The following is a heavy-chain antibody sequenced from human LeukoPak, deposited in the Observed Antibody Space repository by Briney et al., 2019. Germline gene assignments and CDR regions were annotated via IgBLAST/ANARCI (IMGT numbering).Heavy chain of an antibody. D-gene: IGHD2-21*02. J-gene: IGHJ3*02. V-gene: IGHV4-30-2*01. Sequence: SETLSLTCAVSGGSISSGGYSGSWIRQPPGKGLEWIGYIYHSGSTYYNPSLKSRVTISVDRSKNQFSLKLSSVTAADTAVYYCARAIVVVTAMGAFDIWGQGTMVTVSS. CDR1: GGSISSGGYS. CDR3: ARAIVVVTAMGAFDI. CDR2: IYHSGST.